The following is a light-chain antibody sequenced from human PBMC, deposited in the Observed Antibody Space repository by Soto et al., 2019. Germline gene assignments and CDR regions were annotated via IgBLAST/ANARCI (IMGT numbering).Light chain of an antibody. V-gene: IGLV1-40*01. CDR2: GNS. CDR1: SSNIGAGYD. Sequence: QAVVTQPPSVSGAPGQRVTISCTGSSSNIGAGYDVHWYQQLPGTAPKLLIYGNSNRPSGVPDRFSGSKSGTSASLAITGLQAEDEADYYCQSYDSSLSALFGGGPKVTVL. CDR3: QSYDSSLSAL. J-gene: IGLJ3*02.